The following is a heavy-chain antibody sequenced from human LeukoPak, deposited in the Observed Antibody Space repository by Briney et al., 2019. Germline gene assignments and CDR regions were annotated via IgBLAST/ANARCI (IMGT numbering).Heavy chain of an antibody. CDR3: ARSMGPVGYDPGGVKYYFDH. J-gene: IGHJ4*02. D-gene: IGHD2-8*02. Sequence: SETLSLTCAVYVGSFSAYYWSSIPQPPGQRRGWMGEINHSGRLDYSPYLQRRVTISVGTSKKQFSQKLSSVTAADTAVYYCARSMGPVGYDPGGVKYYFDHWGQGAIVTVS. CDR2: INHSGRL. V-gene: IGHV4-34*01. CDR1: VGSFSAYY.